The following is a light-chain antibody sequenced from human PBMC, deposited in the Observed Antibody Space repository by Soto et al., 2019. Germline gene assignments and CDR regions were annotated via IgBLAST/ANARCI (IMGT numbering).Light chain of an antibody. J-gene: IGLJ3*02. CDR2: DVS. CDR3: CSSAGSSTWV. Sequence: QSALTQPRSVSGSPGQSVTISCTGTSSDVGDYNYVSWYQQHPGKAPKLIICDVSKRPSGVPDRFSGSKSGNTASLTISGLQAEDEADYYCCSSAGSSTWVFGGGTQLTVL. CDR1: SSDVGDYNY. V-gene: IGLV2-11*01.